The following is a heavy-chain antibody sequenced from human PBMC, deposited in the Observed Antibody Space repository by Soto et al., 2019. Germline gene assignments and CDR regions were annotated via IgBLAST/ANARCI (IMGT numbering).Heavy chain of an antibody. CDR1: GYTFTGYY. CDR2: INPNSGGT. D-gene: IGHD3-9*01. CDR3: ARGLGYDILTGNNWFDP. Sequence: QVQLVQSGAEVKKPGASVKVSCKASGYTFTGYYMHWVRQAPGQGLEWMGWINPNSGGTNYAQKFQGRGSMTRDTSISTAYMELSRLRSDDTAVYYCARGLGYDILTGNNWFDPWGQGPLVTVSS. J-gene: IGHJ5*02. V-gene: IGHV1-2*02.